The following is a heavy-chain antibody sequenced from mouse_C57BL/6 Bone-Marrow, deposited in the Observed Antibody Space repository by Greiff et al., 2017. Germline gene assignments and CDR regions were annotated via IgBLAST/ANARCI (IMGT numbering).Heavy chain of an antibody. V-gene: IGHV10-1*01. J-gene: IGHJ4*01. D-gene: IGHD2-4*01. CDR1: GFSFNTYA. CDR2: IRSKSNNYAT. Sequence: DVKLVESGGGLVQPKGSLKLSCAASGFSFNTYAMNWVRQAPGKGLEWVARIRSKSNNYATYYADSVKDRFTISRDDSESMLYLQMNNLKTEDTAMYYCGRPHYDDDGAGSYAMDYWGQGTSVTVSS. CDR3: GRPHYDDDGAGSYAMDY.